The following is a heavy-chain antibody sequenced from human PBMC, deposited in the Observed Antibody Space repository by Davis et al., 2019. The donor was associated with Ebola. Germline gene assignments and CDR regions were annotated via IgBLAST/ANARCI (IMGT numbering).Heavy chain of an antibody. J-gene: IGHJ4*02. CDR2: VIGVSTIT. V-gene: IGHV3-23*01. D-gene: IGHD5-24*01. Sequence: GESLKISCVASGSQFNIYSMRWVSQAPGKGLEWISRVIGVSTITHYADSLKGRITISRDNSRNTVYLQMYGLRAEDTGVYFCKKDFIYNEGKCEFDHWGPGTVLTVSS. CDR1: GSQFNIYS. CDR3: KKDFIYNEGKCEFDH.